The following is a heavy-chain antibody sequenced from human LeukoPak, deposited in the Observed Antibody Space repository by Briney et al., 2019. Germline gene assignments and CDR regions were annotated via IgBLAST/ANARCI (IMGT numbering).Heavy chain of an antibody. CDR2: INPKSGAT. D-gene: IGHD3-3*01. CDR3: AREPSARGYSPLQY. Sequence: ASVKVSCKASGYTFTGYYMHWVRQAPGQGLEWMGWINPKSGATKSAQKFQGRVTMTRDTSISTAYMELSTLKSDDTAVYFCAREPSARGYSPLQYWGQGTLVTVS. V-gene: IGHV1-2*02. J-gene: IGHJ4*02. CDR1: GYTFTGYY.